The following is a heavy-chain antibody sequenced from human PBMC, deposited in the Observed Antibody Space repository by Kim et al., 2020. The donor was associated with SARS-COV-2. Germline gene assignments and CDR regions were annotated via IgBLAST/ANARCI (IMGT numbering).Heavy chain of an antibody. V-gene: IGHV1-3*01. D-gene: IGHD3-16*01. J-gene: IGHJ4*02. CDR3: LGGFYFVY. Sequence: ASVKVSCKTSGHFFTRDSIHWVRQAPGQGLEWMGGIDCGNGNTIYSQKFQGRVTFTTDTSASTAYMELSFLRSEDSAVYYCLGGFYFVYWVLGILVTVSS. CDR2: IDCGNGNT. CDR1: GHFFTRDS.